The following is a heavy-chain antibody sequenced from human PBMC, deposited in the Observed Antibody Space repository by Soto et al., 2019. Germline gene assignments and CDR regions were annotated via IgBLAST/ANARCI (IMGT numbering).Heavy chain of an antibody. J-gene: IGHJ5*02. V-gene: IGHV1-69*13. CDR3: AGSGMSTPVGNWFEP. Sequence: AVKVSCKASGGTFSSYVISWARQTPGQGLEWMGGIIRIFGTANYAQKFQGRVTITADESTSTAYMELSSLRSEDTAVYYCAGSGMSTPVGNWFEPWGQGILVNVS. CDR2: IIRIFGTA. CDR1: GGTFSSYV. D-gene: IGHD3-10*01.